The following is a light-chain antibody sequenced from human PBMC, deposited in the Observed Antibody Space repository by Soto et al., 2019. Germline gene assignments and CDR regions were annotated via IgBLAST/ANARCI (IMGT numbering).Light chain of an antibody. CDR1: QSITRN. Sequence: EIVMTQSPATLSLSPGERATLSCTASQSITRNLAWYQQSPGQAPRLLIYGASTRATGIPPRFSGSGSGAEFSLPINSLQPEDFAVYYCQQYNNWPMWTCGQDTKGDIK. J-gene: IGKJ1*01. CDR2: GAS. CDR3: QQYNNWPMWT. V-gene: IGKV3-15*01.